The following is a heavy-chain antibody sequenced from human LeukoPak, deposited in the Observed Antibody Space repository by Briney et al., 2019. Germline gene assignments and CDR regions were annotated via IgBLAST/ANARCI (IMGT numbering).Heavy chain of an antibody. CDR2: IYYSGST. CDR1: GGSISSYY. Sequence: SETLSLTCTVSGGSISSYYWSWIRQPPGKGLEWIRYIYYSGSTNYNPSLKSRVTISVDTSKNQFSLKLSSVTAADTAVYYCARAEVKTYYDFDYWGQGTLVTVSS. CDR3: ARAEVKTYYDFDY. D-gene: IGHD3-10*01. V-gene: IGHV4-59*01. J-gene: IGHJ4*02.